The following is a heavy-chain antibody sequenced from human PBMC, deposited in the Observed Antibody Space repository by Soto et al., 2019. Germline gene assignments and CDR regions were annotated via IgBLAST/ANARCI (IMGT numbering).Heavy chain of an antibody. D-gene: IGHD5-12*01. CDR1: GGSISSGDYY. Sequence: SETLSLTCTVSGGSISSGDYYWSWIRQPPGKGLEWIGYIYYSGSTYYNPSLKSRVTISVDTSKNQLSLKPSSVTAADTAVYYCARSPHYGYNYGPVDYWGQGTLVTVSS. V-gene: IGHV4-30-4*02. J-gene: IGHJ4*02. CDR3: ARSPHYGYNYGPVDY. CDR2: IYYSGST.